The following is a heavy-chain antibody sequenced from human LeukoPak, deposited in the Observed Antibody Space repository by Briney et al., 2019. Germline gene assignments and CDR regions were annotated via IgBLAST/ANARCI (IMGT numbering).Heavy chain of an antibody. V-gene: IGHV3-64*04. J-gene: IGHJ4*02. CDR3: ARDEDGDYTPDY. CDR2: ISSNGGST. Sequence: GGSLRLSCSASGFTFSSYAMHWVRQAPGKGLEYVSAISSNGGSTYYADSVKGRFTISRDNARNSLYLQMNSLRADDTAVYYCARDEDGDYTPDYWGQGTLVTVSS. CDR1: GFTFSSYA. D-gene: IGHD4-17*01.